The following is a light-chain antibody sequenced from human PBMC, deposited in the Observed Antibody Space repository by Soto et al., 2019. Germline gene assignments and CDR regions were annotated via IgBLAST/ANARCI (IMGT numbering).Light chain of an antibody. CDR1: SSVVGSYNL. CDR3: CSHAGSSTYV. Sequence: QSVLTQSASVSGSPGQSITVSCTGTSSVVGSYNLVSWYQHHPGKAPKLLIYEVSKRPSGVSYRFSGSKSGNTASLTISGLQAEDEADYYCCSHAGSSTYVFGTGTKVTVL. J-gene: IGLJ1*01. V-gene: IGLV2-23*02. CDR2: EVS.